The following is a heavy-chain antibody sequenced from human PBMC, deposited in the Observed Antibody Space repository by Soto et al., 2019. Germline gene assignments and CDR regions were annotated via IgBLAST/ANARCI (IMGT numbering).Heavy chain of an antibody. D-gene: IGHD1-26*01. V-gene: IGHV4-38-2*01. Sequence: PSGTLSLTYVDSGYSITGAFYWGCIGQPTAKVLEGIGSISSNGRTYYSPSLKRRVIISADTYKNQLSLNVRSVPAADTSGHYCARVERGSAGAGVVGYWGQGTLVTVSS. CDR3: ARVERGSAGAGVVGY. CDR1: GYSITGAFY. J-gene: IGHJ4*02. CDR2: ISSNGRT.